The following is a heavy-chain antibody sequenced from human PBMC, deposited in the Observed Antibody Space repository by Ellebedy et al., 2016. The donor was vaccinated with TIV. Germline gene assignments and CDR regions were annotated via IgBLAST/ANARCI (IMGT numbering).Heavy chain of an antibody. CDR1: GSTSSG. J-gene: IGHJ6*02. CDR2: IRSDGSNK. CDR3: VKGAYPVPTVMAV. V-gene: IGHV3-30*02. Sequence: PGGSLRLSCAASGSTSSGMHWVRQAPGKGLEWVAFIRSDGSNKYYADSVKGRFTISRDYSENTLDLQMNSLRVEDTALYYCVKGAYPVPTVMAVWGQGTMVIVSS. D-gene: IGHD3-16*01.